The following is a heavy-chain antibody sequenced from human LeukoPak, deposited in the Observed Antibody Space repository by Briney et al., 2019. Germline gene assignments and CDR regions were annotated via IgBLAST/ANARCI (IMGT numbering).Heavy chain of an antibody. CDR2: IYYTGST. J-gene: IGHJ4*02. CDR3: ARYCTGGSCYGSKFDC. Sequence: PSETLSLTCTVSGGSISSYYWSWIRQPPGKGLEWIGYIYYTGSTTYNPSLESRVTISLNTSKNQFSLKLSSVTAADTAVYYCARYCTGGSCYGSKFDCWGRGTLVTVSS. CDR1: GGSISSYY. D-gene: IGHD2-15*01. V-gene: IGHV4-59*01.